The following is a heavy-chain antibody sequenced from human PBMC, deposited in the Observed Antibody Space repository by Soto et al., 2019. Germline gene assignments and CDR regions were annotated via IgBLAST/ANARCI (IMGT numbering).Heavy chain of an antibody. V-gene: IGHV4-59*01. CDR1: GGSISSYY. CDR2: IYYSGST. Sequence: PSETLSLTCTVSGGSISSYYWSWIRQPPGKGLEWIGYIYYSGSTNYNPSLKSRVTISVDTSKNQFSLKLSSVTAADTAVYYCARSSSWDRIYYFDYWGQGTLVTVSS. CDR3: ARSSSWDRIYYFDY. J-gene: IGHJ4*02. D-gene: IGHD6-13*01.